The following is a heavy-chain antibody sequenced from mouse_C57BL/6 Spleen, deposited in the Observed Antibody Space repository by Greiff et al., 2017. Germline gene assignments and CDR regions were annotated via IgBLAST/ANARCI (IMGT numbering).Heavy chain of an antibody. D-gene: IGHD1-1*01. CDR1: GYSITSGYY. CDR2: ISYDGSN. J-gene: IGHJ4*01. Sequence: EVQRVESGPGLVKPSQSLSLTCSVTGYSITSGYYWNWIRQFPGNKLEWMGYISYDGSNNYNPSLKNRISITRDTSKNQFFLKLNSVTTEDTATYYCAREGAYGIYAMDYWGQGTSVTVSS. CDR3: AREGAYGIYAMDY. V-gene: IGHV3-6*01.